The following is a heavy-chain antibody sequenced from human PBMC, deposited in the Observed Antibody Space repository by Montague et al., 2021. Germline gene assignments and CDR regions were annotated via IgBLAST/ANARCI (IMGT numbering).Heavy chain of an antibody. CDR1: GYSFTRYW. V-gene: IGHV5-51*01. Sequence: QSVAEVKTPGESLKISCKGSGYSFTRYWIGWVRQMPGKGLEWMGIIYPGDSDTRYSPSFQGQVTISADKSISTAYLQWSSLKASDTAMYYCARGRGDGNNWAWDLDYWGQGTLVTVSS. CDR2: IYPGDSDT. D-gene: IGHD5-24*01. CDR3: ARGRGDGNNWAWDLDY. J-gene: IGHJ4*02.